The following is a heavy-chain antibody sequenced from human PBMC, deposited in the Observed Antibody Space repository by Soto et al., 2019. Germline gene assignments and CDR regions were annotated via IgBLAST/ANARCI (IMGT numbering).Heavy chain of an antibody. D-gene: IGHD3-22*01. CDR1: GFTFSSYG. J-gene: IGHJ3*02. CDR3: AKSHMYYYDSSGYYYPDAFDI. Sequence: QVQLVESGGGVVQPGRSLRLSCAASGFTFSSYGMHWVRQAPGKGLEWVAVISYDGSNKYYADSVKGRFTISRDNSKNTLYLKMSSLSAGDTAVYYCAKSHMYYYDSSGYYYPDAFDIWGRGTMVTVSS. CDR2: ISYDGSNK. V-gene: IGHV3-30*18.